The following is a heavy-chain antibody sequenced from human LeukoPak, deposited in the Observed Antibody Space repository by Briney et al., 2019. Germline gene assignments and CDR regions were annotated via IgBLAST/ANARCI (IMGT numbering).Heavy chain of an antibody. CDR1: GGSFSGYY. J-gene: IGHJ5*02. D-gene: IGHD2-21*01. CDR3: ARGRHMGFDP. V-gene: IGHV4-34*01. Sequence: SETLSLTCAVYGGSFSGYYWSWIRQPPGKGLEWIGEINHSGSTNYNPSLKSRVTISVDTSKNQFSLKLSSVTAADTAVYYCARGRHMGFDPWAREPWSPSPQ. CDR2: INHSGST.